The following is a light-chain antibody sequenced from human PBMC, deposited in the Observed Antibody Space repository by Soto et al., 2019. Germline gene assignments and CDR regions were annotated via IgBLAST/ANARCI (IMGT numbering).Light chain of an antibody. CDR3: SSYAGNSTLV. Sequence: QTVVTQPASVSGSPRQSITISCTGTGSDVGGYNYVSWYQQHPGKAPKLMIYDVTYRPSGISNRFSGSKSGNTASLTISGLQADDEADYYCSSYAGNSTLVFGTGTKVTVL. CDR1: GSDVGGYNY. V-gene: IGLV2-14*01. CDR2: DVT. J-gene: IGLJ1*01.